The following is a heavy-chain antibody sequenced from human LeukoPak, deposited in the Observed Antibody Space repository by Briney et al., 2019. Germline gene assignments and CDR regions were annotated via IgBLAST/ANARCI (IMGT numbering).Heavy chain of an antibody. D-gene: IGHD3-16*01. V-gene: IGHV3-30-3*01. CDR3: ARVRGGRSWYYYGMDV. Sequence: GGSLRLSCAASGFTFSNFAMHWVRQAPGKGLEWVAVISYDGDNECYADSVKGQFTISRDNSKDRLYLQMNSLRPEDTAMYYCARVRGGRSWYYYGMDVWGRGTTVTVSS. J-gene: IGHJ6*02. CDR1: GFTFSNFA. CDR2: ISYDGDNE.